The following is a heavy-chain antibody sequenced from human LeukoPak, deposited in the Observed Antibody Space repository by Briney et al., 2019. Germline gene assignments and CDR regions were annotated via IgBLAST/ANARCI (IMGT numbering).Heavy chain of an antibody. CDR3: ARDLHYDILTGYNY. V-gene: IGHV1-2*02. CDR2: INPNSGGT. D-gene: IGHD3-9*01. J-gene: IGHJ4*02. Sequence: ASVTVSFTSSDYTFTFYYMHWVRQAPGQGREGMGWINPNSGGTNYAQKFQGRVTITRDTAISTDSMELSRLRSDDTAVYYCARDLHYDILTGYNYWGQGTLVTVSS. CDR1: DYTFTFYY.